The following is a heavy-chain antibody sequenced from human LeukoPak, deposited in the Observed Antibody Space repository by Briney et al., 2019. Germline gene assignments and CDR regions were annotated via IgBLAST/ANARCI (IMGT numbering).Heavy chain of an antibody. Sequence: GGSLRLSCAASGFTFSSYWMHWVRQAPGKGLVWVSRINSDGSSTSYADSVKGRFTISRDNSKNTLYLQMNTLRVEDTAVYYCARGAPGIAVANLDYWGQGTLVTVSS. CDR1: GFTFSSYW. V-gene: IGHV3-74*01. CDR3: ARGAPGIAVANLDY. CDR2: INSDGSST. D-gene: IGHD6-19*01. J-gene: IGHJ4*02.